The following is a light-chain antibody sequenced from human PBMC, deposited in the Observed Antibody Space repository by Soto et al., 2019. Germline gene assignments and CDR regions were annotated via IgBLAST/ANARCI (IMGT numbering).Light chain of an antibody. CDR3: QQYNSYPWT. Sequence: DVQMTQSPFTLSASVGDRVTITCRTRQSNSSSLAWYQQKPGKAPKLLIYKASTLESGVPSNFSGSGSGTEFTLTISSLQPEDFATYYCQQYNSYPWTFGQGTKVAIK. J-gene: IGKJ1*01. CDR1: QSNSSS. CDR2: KAS. V-gene: IGKV1-5*03.